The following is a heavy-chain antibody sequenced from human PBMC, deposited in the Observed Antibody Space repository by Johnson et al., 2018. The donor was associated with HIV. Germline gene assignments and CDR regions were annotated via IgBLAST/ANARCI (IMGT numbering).Heavy chain of an antibody. V-gene: IGHV3-30*04. D-gene: IGHD1-1*01. CDR1: GFTLSRYA. Sequence: QVQLVESGGGVVQPGRSLRISCAASGFTLSRYAVHWVRQAPGKGLDWVAVISDDGSSKYYADFVKGRFTISRDHSKNTVYLQMNRLRAEDTAVYSCARDRAEVDDPNDAFDIWGQGTVVTVSS. CDR3: ARDRAEVDDPNDAFDI. CDR2: ISDDGSSK. J-gene: IGHJ3*02.